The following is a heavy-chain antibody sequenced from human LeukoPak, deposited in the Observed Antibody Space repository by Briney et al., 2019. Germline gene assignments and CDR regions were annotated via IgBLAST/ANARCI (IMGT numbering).Heavy chain of an antibody. Sequence: GGSLRLSCAASGFTFSSYWMSWVRQAPGKGLEWVANIKQDGSEKYYVDSVKGRFTTSRDNAKNSLYLQMNSLRAEDTAVYYCARDSYYCSSTSCVWFDPWGQGTLVTVSS. CDR3: ARDSYYCSSTSCVWFDP. CDR2: IKQDGSEK. CDR1: GFTFSSYW. D-gene: IGHD2-2*01. J-gene: IGHJ5*02. V-gene: IGHV3-7*01.